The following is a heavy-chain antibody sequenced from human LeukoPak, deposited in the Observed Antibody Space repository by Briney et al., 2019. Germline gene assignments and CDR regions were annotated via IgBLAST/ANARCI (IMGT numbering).Heavy chain of an antibody. D-gene: IGHD4-23*01. CDR3: ARDGSNHFDY. V-gene: IGHV3-48*01. CDR1: GFTFSSYS. CDR2: ISSSSSTI. Sequence: ERSLRLSCAASGFTFSSYSMNWVRQAPGKGLEWVSYISSSSSTIYYADSVKGRFTISRDNAKNSLYLQMNSLRAEDTAVYYCARDGSNHFDYWGQGTLVTVSS. J-gene: IGHJ4*02.